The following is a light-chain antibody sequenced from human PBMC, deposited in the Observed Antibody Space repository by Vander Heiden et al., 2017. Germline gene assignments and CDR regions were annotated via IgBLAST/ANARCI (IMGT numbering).Light chain of an antibody. CDR3: SSYTSSSTPFV. CDR2: DVS. J-gene: IGLJ1*01. CDR1: SSDVGGYNY. Sequence: QSALTQPASVSGSPGPSITISCNGTSSDVGGYNYVSWYQQHPGKAPKLMIYDVSNRPSGVSNRFSGSKSGNTASLTIAGLQAEDEADYYCSSYTSSSTPFVFGTGTKVTVL. V-gene: IGLV2-14*03.